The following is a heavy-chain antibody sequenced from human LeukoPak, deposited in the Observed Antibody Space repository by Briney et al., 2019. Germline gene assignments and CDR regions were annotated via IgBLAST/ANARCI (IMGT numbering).Heavy chain of an antibody. D-gene: IGHD6-25*01. Sequence: ASVKVSCKASGYTFTSYHMHWVRQAPGQGLEWMGIINPSGGSTSYAQKFQGRVTMTRDTSTSTVYMELSSLRSEDTAVYYCARDKRIPPGFYGMDVWGQGTTVTVSS. J-gene: IGHJ6*02. V-gene: IGHV1-46*01. CDR2: INPSGGST. CDR1: GYTFTSYH. CDR3: ARDKRIPPGFYGMDV.